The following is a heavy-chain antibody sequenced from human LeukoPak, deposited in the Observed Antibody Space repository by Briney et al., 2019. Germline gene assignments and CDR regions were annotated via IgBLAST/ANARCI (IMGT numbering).Heavy chain of an antibody. CDR2: INPNSGGT. J-gene: IGHJ6*03. D-gene: IGHD6-13*01. V-gene: IGHV1-2*02. CDR1: GYTFTGYY. Sequence: GSSVKVSCKASGYTFTGYYMHWVRQAPGQGPEWMGWINPNSGGTNYAQKFQGRVTMTRDTSISTAYMDLSRLSSDDTAVYYCARDNRHLAAAGTSPSRYMDVWGKGTAVTVSS. CDR3: ARDNRHLAAAGTSPSRYMDV.